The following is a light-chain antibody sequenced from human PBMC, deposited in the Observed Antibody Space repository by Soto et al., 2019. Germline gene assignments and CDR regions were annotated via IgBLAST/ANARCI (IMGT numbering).Light chain of an antibody. Sequence: IQLTQSPSSLSASLGDRVTINCRASQGISSYLVWYQQKPGKAPKLLIYGASTLQSGVPSRFSGSGSGTDFTLTISSLQPEDFATYYCQQLNSYPLTFGGGTKVDIK. CDR3: QQLNSYPLT. V-gene: IGKV1-9*01. CDR1: QGISSY. CDR2: GAS. J-gene: IGKJ4*01.